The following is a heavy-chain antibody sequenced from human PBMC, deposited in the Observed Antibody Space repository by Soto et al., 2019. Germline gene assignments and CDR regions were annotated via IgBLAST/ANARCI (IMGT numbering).Heavy chain of an antibody. Sequence: PGGSLRLSCAASGFTFSSYSMNWVRQAPGKGLEWVSYISSSSSTIYYADSVKGRFTISRDNAKNSLYLQMNSLRDEDTAVYYCAREDTVVAASYFYYYYGMDVWGQGTTVTVSS. D-gene: IGHD2-15*01. CDR3: AREDTVVAASYFYYYYGMDV. V-gene: IGHV3-48*02. CDR2: ISSSSSTI. J-gene: IGHJ6*02. CDR1: GFTFSSYS.